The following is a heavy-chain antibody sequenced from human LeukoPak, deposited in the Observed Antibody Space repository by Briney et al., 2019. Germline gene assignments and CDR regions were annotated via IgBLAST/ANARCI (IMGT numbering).Heavy chain of an antibody. D-gene: IGHD3-22*01. CDR3: ARQYEQWLLPYHYDS. CDR1: GASLSSSNYY. V-gene: IGHV4-39*01. Sequence: PSETLSLTCTVSGASLSSSNYYWGWIRQPPGKGPECIASVYNTGTTYYNPSLKSRVTISIDTSKNQFSLKLTSVTAADTAVYYCARQYEQWLLPYHYDSWGQGTLVTVSS. CDR2: VYNTGTT. J-gene: IGHJ4*02.